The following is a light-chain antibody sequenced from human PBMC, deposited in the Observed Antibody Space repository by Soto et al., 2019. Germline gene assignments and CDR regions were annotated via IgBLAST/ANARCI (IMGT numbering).Light chain of an antibody. Sequence: QSVLTQPASVSGSPGQSITISCTGTSSDVGSYNLVSWYQQHPGKVPKLMIYDVSKRPSGVSNRFSGSKSGNTASLTISGLQAEDEADYYCCSYAGSSTPVVFGGGTKLTVL. CDR2: DVS. CDR1: SSDVGSYNL. CDR3: CSYAGSSTPVV. V-gene: IGLV2-23*02. J-gene: IGLJ2*01.